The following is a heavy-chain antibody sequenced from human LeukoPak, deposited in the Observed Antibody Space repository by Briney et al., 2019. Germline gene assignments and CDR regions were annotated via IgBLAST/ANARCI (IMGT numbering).Heavy chain of an antibody. CDR3: ARDVDTAMVSPLDY. CDR1: GYTFTGYY. Sequence: ASVKVSCKASGYTFTGYYMHWVRQAPGQGLEWMGWINSNSGGTNYAQKFHGRVTMTRDTSISTAYMELSRLRSDDTAVYYCARDVDTAMVSPLDYWGQGTLVTVSS. CDR2: INSNSGGT. D-gene: IGHD5-18*01. J-gene: IGHJ4*02. V-gene: IGHV1-2*02.